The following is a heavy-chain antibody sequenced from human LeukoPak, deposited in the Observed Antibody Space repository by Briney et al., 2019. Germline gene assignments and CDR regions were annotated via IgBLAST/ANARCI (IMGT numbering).Heavy chain of an antibody. CDR2: INPDGRDT. CDR3: TSWGDTTAEYFQR. CDR1: GFTFNRCW. Sequence: PGGSLRLSCVVSGFTFNRCWMNWVRQAPGKGLEWVAHINPDGRDTYYVDSVKGRFTISSDNAQNSIYLQMNSLRVEDTAVYYCTSWGDTTAEYFQRWGQGTLVTVSP. V-gene: IGHV3-7*01. D-gene: IGHD2-21*02. J-gene: IGHJ1*01.